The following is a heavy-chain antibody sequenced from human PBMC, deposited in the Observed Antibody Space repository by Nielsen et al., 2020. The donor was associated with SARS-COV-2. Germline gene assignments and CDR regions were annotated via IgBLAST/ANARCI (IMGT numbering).Heavy chain of an antibody. D-gene: IGHD3-3*02. CDR3: ARDTAATSTDWFDP. J-gene: IGHJ5*02. Sequence: GSLRLSCAVYGGSFSGYYWSWIRQPPGKGLEWIGEINHSGSTNYNPSLKSRVTISVDTSKNQFSLKLSSVTAADTAVYYCARDTAATSTDWFDPWGQGTLVTVSS. V-gene: IGHV4-34*01. CDR1: GGSFSGYY. CDR2: INHSGST.